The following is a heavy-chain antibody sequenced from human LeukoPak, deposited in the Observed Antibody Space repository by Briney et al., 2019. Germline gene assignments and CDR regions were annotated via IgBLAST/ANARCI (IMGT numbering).Heavy chain of an antibody. J-gene: IGHJ4*02. D-gene: IGHD3-10*01. V-gene: IGHV3-53*01. CDR1: GFTVSSNY. Sequence: PGGSLRLSCAASGFTVSSNYMSWVRQAPGKGLEWVSVIYSGGSTYYADSVKGRFTISRDNAKNSLYLQMNSLRAEDTAVYYCAREGITMVRGVIIRGFDYWGQGTLVTVSS. CDR2: IYSGGST. CDR3: AREGITMVRGVIIRGFDY.